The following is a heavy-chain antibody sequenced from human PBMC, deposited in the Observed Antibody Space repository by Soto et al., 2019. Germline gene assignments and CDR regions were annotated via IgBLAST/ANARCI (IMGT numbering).Heavy chain of an antibody. V-gene: IGHV3-7*01. D-gene: IGHD3-22*01. Sequence: EVQLVESGGGLVQPGGSLRLSCAASGFTFSSYWMSWVRQAPGKGLEWVANIKQDGSEKYYVDSVKGRFTISRDNAKNSRYLQMNSLRAEDTAVYYCARAMGYYDSSGYYFDYWGQGTLVTVSS. J-gene: IGHJ4*02. CDR1: GFTFSSYW. CDR3: ARAMGYYDSSGYYFDY. CDR2: IKQDGSEK.